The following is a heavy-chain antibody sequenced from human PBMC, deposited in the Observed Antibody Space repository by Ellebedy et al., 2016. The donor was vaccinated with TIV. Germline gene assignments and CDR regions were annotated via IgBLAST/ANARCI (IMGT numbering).Heavy chain of an antibody. Sequence: GGSLRLSCAASGFSFSSYAMSWVRQAPGKGPEWVSGIGGSGRSTYYADSVKGRFTITRDNSKNTVDLQMNSLRAEDTAVYYCAKDYFYGSGYDYWGQGTLVTVSS. V-gene: IGHV3-23*01. CDR1: GFSFSSYA. CDR3: AKDYFYGSGYDY. D-gene: IGHD3-10*01. J-gene: IGHJ4*02. CDR2: IGGSGRST.